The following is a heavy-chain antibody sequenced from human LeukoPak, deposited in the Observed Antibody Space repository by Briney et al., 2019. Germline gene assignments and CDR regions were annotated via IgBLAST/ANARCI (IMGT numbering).Heavy chain of an antibody. Sequence: PGGSLTLSCVASGFTLDDYAMHWVRQAPGKGLEWVAVISWNSGSIGYADSVKSPFTTSRDNAKNSLYLQMNSLRAEDTALYYCAKDIGRSEDYWGQRTLVTVSS. V-gene: IGHV3-9*01. J-gene: IGHJ4*02. CDR2: ISWNSGSI. CDR1: GFTLDDYA. CDR3: AKDIGRSEDY. D-gene: IGHD3-16*02.